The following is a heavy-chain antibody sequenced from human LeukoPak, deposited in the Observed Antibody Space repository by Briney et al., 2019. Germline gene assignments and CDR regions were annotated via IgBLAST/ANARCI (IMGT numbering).Heavy chain of an antibody. CDR3: ARGRPLVVPLDY. CDR2: INHSGST. CDR1: GGSFSGYY. V-gene: IGHV4-34*01. Sequence: PSETLSLTCAVYGGSFSGYYWSWIRQPPGKGLEWIGEINHSGSTNYNPSLKSRVTISVDKSKNQFSLKLSSVTAADTAVYYCARGRPLVVPLDYWGQGTLVTVSS. J-gene: IGHJ4*02. D-gene: IGHD3-22*01.